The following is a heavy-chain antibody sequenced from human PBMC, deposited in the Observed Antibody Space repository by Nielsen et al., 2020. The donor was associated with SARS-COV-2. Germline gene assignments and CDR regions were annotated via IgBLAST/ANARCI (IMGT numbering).Heavy chain of an antibody. J-gene: IGHJ4*02. CDR2: IKQDGSEK. Sequence: GESLKISCAASGFTFSSYWMSWVRQAPGKGLEWVANIKQDGSEKYYVDSVKGRFTISRDSAKSSLYLQMNSLRAEDTAVYYCASSGWLDYWGQGTLVTVSS. CDR1: GFTFSSYW. D-gene: IGHD6-19*01. V-gene: IGHV3-7*01. CDR3: ASSGWLDY.